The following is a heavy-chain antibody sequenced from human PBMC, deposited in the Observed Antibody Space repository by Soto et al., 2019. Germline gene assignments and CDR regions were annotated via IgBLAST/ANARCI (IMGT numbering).Heavy chain of an antibody. J-gene: IGHJ4*02. CDR1: GFTFSSYA. CDR3: AKIGGMAKQPMIVVVITTNFDY. D-gene: IGHD3-22*01. V-gene: IGHV3-23*01. CDR2: ISGSGGST. Sequence: GGSLRLSCAASGFTFSSYAMSWVRQAPGKGLEWVSAISGSGGSTYYADSVKGRFTISRDNSKNTLYLQMNSLRAEDTAVYYCAKIGGMAKQPMIVVVITTNFDYWGQGTLVTVSS.